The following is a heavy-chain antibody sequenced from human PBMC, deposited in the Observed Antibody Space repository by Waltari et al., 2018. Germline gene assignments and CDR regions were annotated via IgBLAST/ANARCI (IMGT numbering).Heavy chain of an antibody. CDR3: AKVRGTSNRVYYYYGMDV. J-gene: IGHJ6*02. CDR2: ISGSGGST. CDR1: GFTFSSYA. Sequence: EVQLLESGGGLVQPGGSLRLSCAASGFTFSSYALSWVRQAPGKGLGWVSAISGSGGSTYYAGSVKGRFTISRDNSKNTLYLQMNSLRAEDTVVYYCAKVRGTSNRVYYYYGMDVWGQGTTVTVSS. V-gene: IGHV3-23*01. D-gene: IGHD1-1*01.